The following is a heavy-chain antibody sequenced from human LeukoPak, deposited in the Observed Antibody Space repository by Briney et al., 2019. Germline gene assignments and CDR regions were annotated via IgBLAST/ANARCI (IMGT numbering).Heavy chain of an antibody. CDR2: IIPILGIA. D-gene: IGHD3-9*01. J-gene: IGHJ3*02. V-gene: IGHV1-69*04. Sequence: RGSSGNVACKGSGGTFSSYAISWVRQAPGQGLKWMGRIIPILGIANYAQKFQGRVTITADKSTSTAYMELSSLRSEDTAVYYCARERGEYYDILTGQSDAFDIWGQGTMVTVSS. CDR3: ARERGEYYDILTGQSDAFDI. CDR1: GGTFSSYA.